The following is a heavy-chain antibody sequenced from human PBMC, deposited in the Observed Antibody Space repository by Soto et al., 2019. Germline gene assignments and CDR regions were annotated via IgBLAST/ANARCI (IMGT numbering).Heavy chain of an antibody. J-gene: IGHJ3*02. CDR3: AKAHPSYYGDYGDDAFDI. D-gene: IGHD4-17*01. V-gene: IGHV3-30*18. CDR2: ISYDGSNK. Sequence: QVQLVESGGGVVQPGRSLRPSCAASGFTFSSYGMHWVRQAPGKGLEWVAVISYDGSNKYYADSVKGRFTISRDNSKNTLYLQMNSLRAEDTAVYYCAKAHPSYYGDYGDDAFDIWGQGTMVTVSS. CDR1: GFTFSSYG.